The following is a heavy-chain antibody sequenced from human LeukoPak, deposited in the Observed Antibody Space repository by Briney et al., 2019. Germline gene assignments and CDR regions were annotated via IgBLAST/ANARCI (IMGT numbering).Heavy chain of an antibody. CDR2: IIPIFGTA. J-gene: IGHJ6*03. CDR1: GGTFSSYA. D-gene: IGHD3-9*01. V-gene: IGHV1-69*06. CDR3: ARGSYYDILTGYYGKLRYYYMDV. Sequence: SVKVSCKASGGTFSSYAISWVRQAPGQGLEWMGGIIPIFGTANYAQKFQGRVTITADKSTSTAYMELSSLRSEDTAVYYCARGSYYDILTGYYGKLRYYYMDVWGKGTTVTVSS.